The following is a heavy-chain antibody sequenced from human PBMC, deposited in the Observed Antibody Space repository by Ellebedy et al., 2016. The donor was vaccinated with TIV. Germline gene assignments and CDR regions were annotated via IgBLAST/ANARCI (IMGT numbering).Heavy chain of an antibody. CDR1: GFTFDDYA. CDR2: ISWNSGSI. J-gene: IGHJ3*02. D-gene: IGHD2-2*01. V-gene: IGHV3-9*01. CDR3: AKEGGYCSSTSCVSRDAFDI. Sequence: GGSLRLXXAASGFTFDDYAMHWVRQAPGKGLEWVSGISWNSGSIGYADSVKGRFTISRDNAKNSLYLQMNSLRAEDTALYYCAKEGGYCSSTSCVSRDAFDIWGQGTMVTVSS.